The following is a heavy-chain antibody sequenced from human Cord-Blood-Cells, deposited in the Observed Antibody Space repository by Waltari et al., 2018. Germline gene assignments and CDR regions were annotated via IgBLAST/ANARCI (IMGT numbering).Heavy chain of an antibody. CDR1: GYTFTSYG. CDR3: ARENPSGWYRIDYYDYGMDV. V-gene: IGHV1-18*01. D-gene: IGHD6-19*01. J-gene: IGHJ6*02. Sequence: QVQLVQSGAEVKKPGASVKVSCKASGYTFTSYGISWVRQAPGQGLEWMGWISDYKGNTNYAQKLQGRVTMTTDTSTSTAYMELRSLRSDDTAVYYCARENPSGWYRIDYYDYGMDVWGQGTTVTVSS. CDR2: ISDYKGNT.